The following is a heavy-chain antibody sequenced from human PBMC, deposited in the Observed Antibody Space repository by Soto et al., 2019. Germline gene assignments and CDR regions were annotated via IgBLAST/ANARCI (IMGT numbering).Heavy chain of an antibody. V-gene: IGHV4-31*03. CDR1: GGSISSGGYH. Sequence: QVQLQESGPGLVKPSQTLSLTCTVSGGSISSGGYHWSWIRQHPGKGLEWIGYIYYSGSTYYNPSPKGRVTISVGTSKNPFSLKLSSVTAADTAVYYRARGVDVWGQGTTVTVSS. J-gene: IGHJ6*02. CDR2: IYYSGST. CDR3: ARGVDV.